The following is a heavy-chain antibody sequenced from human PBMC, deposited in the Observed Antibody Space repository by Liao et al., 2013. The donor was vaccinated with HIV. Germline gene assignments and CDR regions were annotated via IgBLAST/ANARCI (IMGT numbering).Heavy chain of an antibody. D-gene: IGHD3-3*01. Sequence: VHLQESGPGLVKPSQTLSLTCTVSGVSIGSGTFYWSWIRQPAGRGLEWIGHVYISGTPDYNPSLKSRVAISLDPSNNQFSLRLSSVTAADSAVYYCASFAAPLSLLEWLQPPTWGQGTRVTVSS. CDR3: ASFAAPLSLLEWLQPPT. CDR2: VYISGTP. V-gene: IGHV4-61*02. CDR1: GVSIGSGTFY. J-gene: IGHJ5*02.